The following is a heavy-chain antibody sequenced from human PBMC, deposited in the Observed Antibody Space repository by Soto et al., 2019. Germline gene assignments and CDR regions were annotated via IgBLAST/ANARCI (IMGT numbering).Heavy chain of an antibody. Sequence: PSETLSLTCTVSGASISTYYWSWIRQPPGKGLEWIGYISYSGSTNYNPSLKSRVTISFDASKNKISLQVRSATAADAAVYYCARDLKEYCSDGKCNWFDPWGQGTLVTVSS. CDR3: ARDLKEYCSDGKCNWFDP. CDR1: GASISTYY. V-gene: IGHV4-59*01. J-gene: IGHJ5*02. D-gene: IGHD2-15*01. CDR2: ISYSGST.